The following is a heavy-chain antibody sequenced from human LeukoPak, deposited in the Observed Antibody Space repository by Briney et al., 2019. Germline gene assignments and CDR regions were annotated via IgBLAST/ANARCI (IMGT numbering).Heavy chain of an antibody. J-gene: IGHJ4*02. Sequence: SVKVSCKTTEDTLRNVAFSWVRQAPGQGLEWLGGIIPMIATASYSQKFQGRVSINADKSTNTVYMELSSLKLEDTAVYYCARGAGWLYDWGQGTLVTVSS. CDR1: EDTLRNVA. V-gene: IGHV1-69*06. CDR3: ARGAGWLYD. D-gene: IGHD3-22*01. CDR2: IIPMIATA.